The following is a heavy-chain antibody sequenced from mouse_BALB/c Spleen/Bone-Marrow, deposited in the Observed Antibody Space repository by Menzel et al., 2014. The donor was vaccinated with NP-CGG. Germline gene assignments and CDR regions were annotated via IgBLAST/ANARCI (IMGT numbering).Heavy chain of an antibody. CDR3: ARSLYFDV. CDR1: GYSITSDYA. CDR2: INYSGST. V-gene: IGHV3-2*02. Sequence: VQLQQSGPGLVKPSQSLSLTCTVTGYSITSDYAWNWIRQFPGNKLEWMGYINYSGSTSYNPFLKSRVPITRDTSKNQFFLQLNSVTTEDTATYYCARSLYFDVWGAGTTVTVSS. J-gene: IGHJ1*01.